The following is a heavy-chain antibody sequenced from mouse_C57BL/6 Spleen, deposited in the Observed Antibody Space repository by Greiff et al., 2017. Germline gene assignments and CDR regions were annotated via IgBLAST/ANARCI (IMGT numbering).Heavy chain of an antibody. Sequence: VQLQQPGAELVRPGTSVKLSCKASGYTFTSYWMHWVKQRPGQGLEWIGVIDPSDSYTNYNQKFKGKATLTVDTSSSTAYMQLSSLTSEDSAVYYCARDYGSSSGFAYWGQGTLVTVSA. D-gene: IGHD1-1*01. CDR1: GYTFTSYW. J-gene: IGHJ3*01. CDR3: ARDYGSSSGFAY. CDR2: IDPSDSYT. V-gene: IGHV1-59*01.